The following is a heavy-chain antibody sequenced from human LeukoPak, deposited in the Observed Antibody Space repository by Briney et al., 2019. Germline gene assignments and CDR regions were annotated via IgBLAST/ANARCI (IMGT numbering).Heavy chain of an antibody. V-gene: IGHV3-23*01. CDR3: AKAPVTTCRGAYCYPFDY. Sequence: GGSLRLSCTASGFTFSSYVMSWVRQAPGKGLEWVSAISDSGNTYHADSVKGRFTISRDSSKNTLFLQMNRLRPEDAAVYYCAKAPVTTCRGAYCYPFDYWGQGTLVTVSS. CDR2: ISDSGNT. J-gene: IGHJ4*02. CDR1: GFTFSSYV. D-gene: IGHD2-21*01.